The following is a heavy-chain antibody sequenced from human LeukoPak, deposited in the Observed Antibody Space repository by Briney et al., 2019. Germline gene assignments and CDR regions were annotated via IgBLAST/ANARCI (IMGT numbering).Heavy chain of an antibody. J-gene: IGHJ4*02. CDR1: GFIFSDYS. Sequence: GGSLRLSCAASGFIFSDYSMNWVRQAPGKGLEWVSHITSSSSTIYYADSVKGRFTISRDNAKNSLYLQINSLRAEDTAVYYCARGGAPVVPPAMDFDYWGQGTLVTVSS. CDR2: ITSSSSTI. V-gene: IGHV3-48*04. D-gene: IGHD2-2*01. CDR3: ARGGAPVVPPAMDFDY.